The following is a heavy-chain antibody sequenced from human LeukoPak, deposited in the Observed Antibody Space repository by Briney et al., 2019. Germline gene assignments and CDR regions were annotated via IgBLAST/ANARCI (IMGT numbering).Heavy chain of an antibody. J-gene: IGHJ3*02. V-gene: IGHV4-39*01. Sequence: PSETLSLTCTVSGGTISTSSHYWGWIRQPPGKGLEWIGSIYYSGTTYYKPSLRSRLTMSVDTSKNQFSLNLSSVTAADTAVYYCARHVRRLNDAFDIWGQGTMVTVSS. CDR2: IYYSGTT. CDR1: GGTISTSSHY. CDR3: ARHVRRLNDAFDI.